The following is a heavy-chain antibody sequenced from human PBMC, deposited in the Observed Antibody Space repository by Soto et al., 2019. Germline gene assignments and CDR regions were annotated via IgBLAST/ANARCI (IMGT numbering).Heavy chain of an antibody. D-gene: IGHD3-10*01. CDR1: GGSLTNYG. V-gene: IGHV1-69*12. CDR2: IIPVFGTA. Sequence: QVQLVQSGAEVKKPGSSVKVSCKASGGSLTNYGVSWVRQAPGQGLEWMGGIIPVFGTANYAQKFQGRVTSAADEAKSTVFMDVRSLRSEDTAVYYCARGVAINVGVTNCYGMDVWGQGTTVTVSS. J-gene: IGHJ6*02. CDR3: ARGVAINVGVTNCYGMDV.